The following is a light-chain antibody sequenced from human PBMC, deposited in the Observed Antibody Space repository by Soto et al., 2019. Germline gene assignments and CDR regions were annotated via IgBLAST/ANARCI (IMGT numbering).Light chain of an antibody. CDR2: WAS. CDR3: QQYYSTPGFT. CDR1: QSVLYSSNNKNY. Sequence: DIVMTQSPDSLAVSLGERATINCKSSQSVLYSSNNKNYLAWYQQKPGLPPKLLIYWASTRESGVPDRFSGSGSGTDFTLTISGLQAEDVAVYYCQQYYSTPGFTFGPGTKVDIK. V-gene: IGKV4-1*01. J-gene: IGKJ3*01.